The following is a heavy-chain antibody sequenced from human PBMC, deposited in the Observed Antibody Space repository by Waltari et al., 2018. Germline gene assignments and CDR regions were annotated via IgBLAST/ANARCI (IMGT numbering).Heavy chain of an antibody. Sequence: QVQLQESGPGLVKPSETLSLTCTVSGGTISSYYWIWIRQSPGKGLEWIGYIYYSGSTNYNPSLKSRVTISVDTSKNQFSLKLSSVTAADTAVYYCARGYYGVIAFDIWGQGTMVTVSS. CDR3: ARGYYGVIAFDI. J-gene: IGHJ3*02. CDR2: IYYSGST. D-gene: IGHD4-17*01. V-gene: IGHV4-59*01. CDR1: GGTISSYY.